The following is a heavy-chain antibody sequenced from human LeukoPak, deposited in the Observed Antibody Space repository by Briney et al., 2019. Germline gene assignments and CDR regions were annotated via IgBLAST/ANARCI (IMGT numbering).Heavy chain of an antibody. Sequence: GGSLRLSCAASGFTFNSYAMSWVRQAPGKGLEWVSAISGSGGSTYYADSVKGRFTISRDNSKNTLYLQMNSLRAEDTAVYYCAGRPRRDGYNFDYWGQGTLVTVSS. J-gene: IGHJ4*02. V-gene: IGHV3-23*01. CDR3: AGRPRRDGYNFDY. CDR2: ISGSGGST. D-gene: IGHD5-12*01. CDR1: GFTFNSYA.